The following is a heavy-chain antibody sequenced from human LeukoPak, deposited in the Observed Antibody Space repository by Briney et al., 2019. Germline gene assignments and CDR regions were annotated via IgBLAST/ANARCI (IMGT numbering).Heavy chain of an antibody. CDR3: ARDQLVPGFTNTWFDP. V-gene: IGHV4-4*07. CDR1: GGSISSYY. D-gene: IGHD2-2*01. CDR2: IYSTGST. J-gene: IGHJ5*02. Sequence: SETLSLTCTVSGGSISSYYWSWIRQPAGQGLEWIGRIYSTGSTNYNPSLKSRVTMSVDTSRNQFSLKLSSVTAADTAVYYCARDQLVPGFTNTWFDPWGQGILVTVSS.